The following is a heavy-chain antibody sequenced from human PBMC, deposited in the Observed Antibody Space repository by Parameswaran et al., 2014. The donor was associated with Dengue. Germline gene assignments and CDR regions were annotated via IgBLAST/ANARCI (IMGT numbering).Heavy chain of an antibody. CDR2: INHSGST. D-gene: IGHD3-10*01. Sequence: QTLSLTCAVYGGSFSGYYWSWIRQPPGKGLEWIGEINHSGSTNYNPSLKSRVTISVDTSKNQFSLKLSSVTAADTAVYYCARGWGSAMVRGVIHYYYGMDVWGPRDHGHRLL. CDR1: GGSFSGYY. V-gene: IGHV4-34*01. CDR3: ARGWGSAMVRGVIHYYYGMDV. J-gene: IGHJ6*01.